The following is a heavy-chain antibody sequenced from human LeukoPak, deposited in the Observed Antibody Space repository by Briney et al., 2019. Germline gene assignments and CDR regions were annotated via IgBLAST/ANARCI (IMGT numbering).Heavy chain of an antibody. V-gene: IGHV3-11*04. CDR2: ISSSARDT. J-gene: IGHJ6*02. CDR3: ARESGGGYRASNYYYYGMDV. Sequence: TGGSLRLSCAASGFSFSVHYMGWIRQAPGKGLEWVSYISSSARDTFYADSVKGRFTISRDNAKNSLSLQVNSLRVEDTAIYYCARESGGGYRASNYYYYGMDVWGQGTTVTVSS. D-gene: IGHD3-22*01. CDR1: GFSFSVHY.